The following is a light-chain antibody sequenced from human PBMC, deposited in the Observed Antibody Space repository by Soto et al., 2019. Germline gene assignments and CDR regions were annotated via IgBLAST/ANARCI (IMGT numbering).Light chain of an antibody. V-gene: IGKV3-15*01. CDR3: QQYKNWPRT. CDR1: QSVSIN. J-gene: IGKJ1*01. Sequence: DIVLTQSPGTLSLSPGERATLSCRASQSVSINLAWYQQKPGQAPRLLIYGASTRATGIPARFSGSGSGTEFTLTISSLQSEDFAVYYCQQYKNWPRTFGQGTKLDIK. CDR2: GAS.